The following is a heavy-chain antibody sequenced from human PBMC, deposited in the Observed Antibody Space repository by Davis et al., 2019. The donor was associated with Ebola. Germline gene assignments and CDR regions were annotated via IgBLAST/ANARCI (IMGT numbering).Heavy chain of an antibody. CDR1: GFTFSSYD. D-gene: IGHD3-3*01. J-gene: IGHJ6*04. V-gene: IGHV3-13*01. CDR3: AKSGLSFGVVKYHYGMDV. Sequence: GESLKISCAASGFTFSSYDIHWVRQATGKGLEWVSAIGTAGDSYYPGSVKGRFIISRDNSKKTLYLQMNSLRAEDTAVYYCAKSGLSFGVVKYHYGMDVWGKGTTVTVSS. CDR2: IGTAGDS.